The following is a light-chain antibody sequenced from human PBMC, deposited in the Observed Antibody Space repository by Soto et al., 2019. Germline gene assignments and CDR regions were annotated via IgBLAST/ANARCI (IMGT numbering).Light chain of an antibody. Sequence: DIQMTQSPSSLSASVGDRVTITCRASQSISTYLNWYQQKPGKAPKLLIYAASSLQSGVPSRFSGSGSGTDFTLTISSLQPEDFAVYYCQQFHISRTFGQGTKVDIK. J-gene: IGKJ1*01. CDR1: QSISTY. V-gene: IGKV1-39*01. CDR2: AAS. CDR3: QQFHISRT.